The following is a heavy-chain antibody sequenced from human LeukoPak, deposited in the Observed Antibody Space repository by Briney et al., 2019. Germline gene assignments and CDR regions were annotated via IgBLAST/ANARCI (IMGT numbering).Heavy chain of an antibody. D-gene: IGHD2-21*02. J-gene: IGHJ4*02. V-gene: IGHV3-21*01. CDR1: GFTFSSYG. CDR2: ISSSSSYI. CDR3: ARDRDIVVVTATQLDY. Sequence: PGGTLRLSCAAPGFTFSSYGMSWVRQAPGKGLEWVSVISSSSSYIYYADSVKGRFTISRDNAKNSLYLQMNSLRAEDTAVYYCARDRDIVVVTATQLDYWGQGTLVTVSS.